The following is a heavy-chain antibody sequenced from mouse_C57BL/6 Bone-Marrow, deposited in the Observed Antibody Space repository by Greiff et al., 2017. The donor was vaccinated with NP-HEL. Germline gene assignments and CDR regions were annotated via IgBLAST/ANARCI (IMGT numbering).Heavy chain of an antibody. J-gene: IGHJ2*01. CDR2: IDPENGDT. CDR1: GFNIKDDY. CDR3: TTRRYSVVSDY. V-gene: IGHV14-4*01. Sequence: EVKLQQPGAELVKPGASVKLSCTASGFNIKDDYMHWVKQRPEQGLEWIGWIDPENGDTEYASKFQGKATITADTSSNTAYLQLSSLTSEDTAVYYCTTRRYSVVSDYWGQGTTLTVSS. D-gene: IGHD1-1*01.